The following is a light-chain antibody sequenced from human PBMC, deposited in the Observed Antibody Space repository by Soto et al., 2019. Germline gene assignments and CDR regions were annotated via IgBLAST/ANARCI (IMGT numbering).Light chain of an antibody. CDR1: QTISSW. Sequence: DIQMTQSPSTLSGSVGDRVTITCRASQTISSWLAWYQQKPGKAPKLLIYKASTLKSGVPSRFSGSGSGTDFTLTISSLQPEDFATYYCQQSYSTLITFGQGTRLE. V-gene: IGKV1-5*03. CDR3: QQSYSTLIT. J-gene: IGKJ5*01. CDR2: KAS.